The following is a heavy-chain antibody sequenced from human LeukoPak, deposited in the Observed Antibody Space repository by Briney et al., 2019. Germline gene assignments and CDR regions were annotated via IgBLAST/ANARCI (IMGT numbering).Heavy chain of an antibody. CDR3: ATSDTVSTYNWFDP. CDR1: GGSISSGGFY. V-gene: IGHV4-30-4*01. J-gene: IGHJ5*02. CDR2: FYYGGST. Sequence: SETLSLTCAVSGGSISSGGFYWSWIRQPPGKGLEWIGYFYYGGSTYYNPSLKSRVTISVDTSKNQFSLKLSSVTAADTAVYYCATSDTVSTYNWFDPWGQGTLVTVSS. D-gene: IGHD4-17*01.